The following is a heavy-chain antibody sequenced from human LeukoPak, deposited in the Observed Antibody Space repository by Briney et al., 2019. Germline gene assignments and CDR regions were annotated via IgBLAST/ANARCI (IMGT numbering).Heavy chain of an antibody. CDR1: NGTFDSYD. Sequence: SVKVSCKAPNGTFDSYDISWVRQAPGQGLEWMGGVMAIFGRVKYGQKFQGRATFTTDPSTSTAYMELSSLTSDDTGVYYCARGELGDRSGFSFFDYWGQGTLVTVSS. V-gene: IGHV1-69*05. CDR3: ARGELGDRSGFSFFDY. J-gene: IGHJ4*02. CDR2: VMAIFGRV. D-gene: IGHD3-22*01.